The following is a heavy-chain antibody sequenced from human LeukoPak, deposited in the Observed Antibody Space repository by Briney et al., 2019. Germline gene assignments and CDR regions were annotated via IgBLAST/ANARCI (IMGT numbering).Heavy chain of an antibody. CDR2: INHSGST. D-gene: IGHD2-15*01. CDR1: GYSISSGYY. V-gene: IGHV4-38-2*02. Sequence: SQTLSLTCTVSGYSISSGYYWAWMRQPPGKGLEWIGSINHSGSTYYNPSLKSRVTVSVDTSKNQVSLRLSSVTAADTAVYYCARVCSSGRCLDYWGQGTLVTVSS. J-gene: IGHJ4*02. CDR3: ARVCSSGRCLDY.